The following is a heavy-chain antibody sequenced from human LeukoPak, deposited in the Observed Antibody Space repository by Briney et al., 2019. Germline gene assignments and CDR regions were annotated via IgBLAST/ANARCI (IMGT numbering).Heavy chain of an antibody. J-gene: IGHJ6*02. CDR2: IYYSGST. CDR3: ARAPPYYYYGMDV. V-gene: IGHV4-59*08. CDR1: GGSISSYY. Sequence: SETLSLTCTVSGGSISSYYWSWIRQPPGKGLEWIGYIYYSGSTNYNPSLKSRVTISVDTSKSQFSLKLSSVTAADTAVYYCARAPPYYYYGMDVWGQGTTVTVSS.